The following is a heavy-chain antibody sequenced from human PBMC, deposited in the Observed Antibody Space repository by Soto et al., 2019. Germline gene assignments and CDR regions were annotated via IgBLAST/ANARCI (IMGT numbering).Heavy chain of an antibody. Sequence: ASVKVSCKASGYTFTSYYMHWVRQAPGQGLEWMGIINPSGGSTSYAQKFQGRVTMTRDTSTSTVYMELSSLRSEDTAVYYCARVFRYGSGSSPIYYYGMDVWGQGTTVTVSS. D-gene: IGHD3-10*01. J-gene: IGHJ6*02. V-gene: IGHV1-46*01. CDR2: INPSGGST. CDR3: ARVFRYGSGSSPIYYYGMDV. CDR1: GYTFTSYY.